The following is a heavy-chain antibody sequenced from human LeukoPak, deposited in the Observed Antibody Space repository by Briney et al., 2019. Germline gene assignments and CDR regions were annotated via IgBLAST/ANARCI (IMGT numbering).Heavy chain of an antibody. Sequence: GGSLRLSCAASGFTFSDYYMSWIRQAPGKGLEWVSYISSSGSTIYYADSVKGRFTISGDNAKNSLYLQMNSLRAEDTAVYYCARIKRHCSSTSCFNWFDPWGQGTLVTVSS. J-gene: IGHJ5*02. D-gene: IGHD2-2*01. CDR1: GFTFSDYY. CDR2: ISSSGSTI. CDR3: ARIKRHCSSTSCFNWFDP. V-gene: IGHV3-11*01.